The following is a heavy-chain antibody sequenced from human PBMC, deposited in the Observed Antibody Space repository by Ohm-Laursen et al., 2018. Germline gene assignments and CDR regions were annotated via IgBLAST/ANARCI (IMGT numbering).Heavy chain of an antibody. Sequence: SSVKVSCKASGYTFTGYYMHWVRQAPGQGLEWMGGIIPIFGTANYAQKFQGRVTITADKSTSTAYMELSSLRSEDTAVYYCARSRRDVLRYFDWLFADYWGQGTLVTVSS. V-gene: IGHV1-69*06. CDR1: GYTFTGYY. J-gene: IGHJ4*02. CDR3: ARSRRDVLRYFDWLFADY. CDR2: IIPIFGTA. D-gene: IGHD3-9*01.